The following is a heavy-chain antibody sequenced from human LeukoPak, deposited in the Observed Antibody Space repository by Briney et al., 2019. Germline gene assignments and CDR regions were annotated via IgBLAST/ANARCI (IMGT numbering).Heavy chain of an antibody. V-gene: IGHV3-53*01. CDR3: VRTIVGASVYDAFDI. Sequence: PGGSLRLSCAASGFTVSSNYMSWVRQAPGKGLEWVSVIYSGGSTYYADSVKGRFTISRDNSKNTLYLQMNSLRAEDTAVYYCVRTIVGASVYDAFDIWGQGTMVTVSS. J-gene: IGHJ3*02. CDR1: GFTVSSNY. D-gene: IGHD1-26*01. CDR2: IYSGGST.